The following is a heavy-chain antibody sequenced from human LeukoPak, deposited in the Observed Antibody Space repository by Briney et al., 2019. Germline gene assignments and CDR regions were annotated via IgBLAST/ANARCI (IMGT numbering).Heavy chain of an antibody. CDR1: GFTFDDYG. V-gene: IGHV3-20*01. Sequence: PGGSLRLSCAASGFTFDDYGMSWVRLAPGKGLEWVSGINWNGGSTVYADSVKGRFTISRDNAKNSLYLQMNSLRAEDTALYHCARGYYGSGSSHYYYYYGMDVWGQGTTVTVSS. J-gene: IGHJ6*02. CDR3: ARGYYGSGSSHYYYYYGMDV. D-gene: IGHD3-10*01. CDR2: INWNGGST.